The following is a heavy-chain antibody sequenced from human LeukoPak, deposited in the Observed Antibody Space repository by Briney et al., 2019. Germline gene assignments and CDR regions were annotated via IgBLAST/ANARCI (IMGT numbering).Heavy chain of an antibody. CDR3: AREGYTSSWYSGYYYFDY. D-gene: IGHD6-13*01. CDR1: GGSISSGSYF. CDR2: INTSGST. Sequence: TSEALSLTCTVSGGSISSGSYFWTWIRQPAGKGLEWIGRINTSGSTNYNPSLKSRVTISVDTSKNQFSLKLSSMTAADTAVFYCAREGYTSSWYSGYYYFDYWGQGTLVTVSS. V-gene: IGHV4-61*02. J-gene: IGHJ4*02.